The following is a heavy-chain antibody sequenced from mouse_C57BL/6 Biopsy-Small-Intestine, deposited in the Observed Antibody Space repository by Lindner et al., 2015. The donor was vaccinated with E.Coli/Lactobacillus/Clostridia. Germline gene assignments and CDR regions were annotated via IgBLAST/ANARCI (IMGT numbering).Heavy chain of an antibody. CDR3: ARLITTMVATGYYYAMDY. CDR1: GYTFTDYN. CDR2: IYPNNGGT. J-gene: IGHJ4*01. D-gene: IGHD1-1*01. Sequence: VQLQESGPELVKPGASVKISCKASGYTFTDYNMDWVKQSHGKSLEWIGYIYPNNGGTGYNQKFKSKATLTVDKSSSTAYMELSSLTSEDSAVYYCARLITTMVATGYYYAMDYWGQGTSVTVSS. V-gene: IGHV1S29*02.